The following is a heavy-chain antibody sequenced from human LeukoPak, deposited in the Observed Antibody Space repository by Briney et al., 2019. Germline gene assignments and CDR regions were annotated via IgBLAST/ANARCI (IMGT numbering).Heavy chain of an antibody. Sequence: SVKVSCKASGGTFSSYAISWVRQAPGQGLEWMGRIIPIFGTANYAQKFQGRVTITTDESTSTAYMKLSSLRSEDTAVYYCARTDIVATITRDFDYWGQGTLVTVSS. J-gene: IGHJ4*02. CDR3: ARTDIVATITRDFDY. CDR2: IIPIFGTA. D-gene: IGHD5-12*01. CDR1: GGTFSSYA. V-gene: IGHV1-69*05.